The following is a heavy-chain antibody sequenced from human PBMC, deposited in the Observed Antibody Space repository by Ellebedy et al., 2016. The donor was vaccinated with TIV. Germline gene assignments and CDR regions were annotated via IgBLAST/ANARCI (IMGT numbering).Heavy chain of an antibody. CDR3: AIDYSNYYFDY. CDR2: ISSSSSYI. J-gene: IGHJ4*02. V-gene: IGHV3-21*01. CDR1: GFTFSSYS. D-gene: IGHD4-11*01. Sequence: PGGSLRLSCAASGFTFSSYSMNWVRKAQGKGLEWVSSISSSSSYIYYADSVKGRFTISRDNAKNSLYLQMNSLRAKDTAVYYCAIDYSNYYFDYWGQGTLVTVSS.